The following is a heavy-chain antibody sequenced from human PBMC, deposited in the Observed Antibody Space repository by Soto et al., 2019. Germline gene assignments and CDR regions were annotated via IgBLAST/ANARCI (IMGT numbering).Heavy chain of an antibody. CDR1: GYTFTSYG. J-gene: IGHJ4*02. Sequence: QVQLVQSGAEVKKPGASVKVSCKASGYTFTSYGISWVRQAPGQGLEWMGWISTYNGNTNYAQNLQGRVTMTTDTSTSAADMDLRRLRSDDTAVYYCARDIGCSSGYFDYWGQGALVTVSS. D-gene: IGHD2-15*01. V-gene: IGHV1-18*01. CDR2: ISTYNGNT. CDR3: ARDIGCSSGYFDY.